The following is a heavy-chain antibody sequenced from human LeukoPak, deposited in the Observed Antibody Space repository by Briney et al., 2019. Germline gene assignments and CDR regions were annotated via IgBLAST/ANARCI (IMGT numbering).Heavy chain of an antibody. D-gene: IGHD4-11*01. CDR2: IRSKANSYAT. CDR3: TTDTESTVTTFMDNWFDP. V-gene: IGHV3-73*01. Sequence: PGGSLRLSCAASGFTFSGSAMHWVRQASGKGLEWVGRIRSKANSYATAYAASVKGRFTISRDDSKNTLYLQMNSLKTEDTAVYYCTTDTESTVTTFMDNWFDPWGQGTLVTVSS. CDR1: GFTFSGSA. J-gene: IGHJ5*02.